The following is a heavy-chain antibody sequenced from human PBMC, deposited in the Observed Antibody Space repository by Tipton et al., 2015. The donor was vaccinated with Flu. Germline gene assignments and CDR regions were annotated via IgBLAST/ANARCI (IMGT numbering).Heavy chain of an antibody. CDR1: SGSISSYY. D-gene: IGHD6-19*01. CDR3: ARERRGGWPFYDAFDF. Sequence: GLVKPSETLSLSCSVSSGSISSYYWSWIRQPAGKGLEWIGRVYIGGRTNYNPSLKNRVTMSVDLFKNQISLRLSSVTAADTAVYYCARERRGGWPFYDAFDFWGQGTTVTVSS. V-gene: IGHV4-4*07. CDR2: VYIGGRT. J-gene: IGHJ3*01.